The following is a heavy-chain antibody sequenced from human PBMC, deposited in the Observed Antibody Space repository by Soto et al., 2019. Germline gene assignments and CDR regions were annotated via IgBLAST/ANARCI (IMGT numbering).Heavy chain of an antibody. CDR2: ISAYNGNT. V-gene: IGHV1-18*01. J-gene: IGHJ5*02. D-gene: IGHD3-9*01. CDR3: ARGDIVTDP. CDR1: GYTFTSYG. Sequence: ASVKVSCKASGYTFTSYGISWVRQATGQGVEWMGWISAYNGNTNYAQKLQGRVTMTTDTSTSTAYMGRRSLRSDDTAVYYCARGDIVTDPWGQGTLVAVSS.